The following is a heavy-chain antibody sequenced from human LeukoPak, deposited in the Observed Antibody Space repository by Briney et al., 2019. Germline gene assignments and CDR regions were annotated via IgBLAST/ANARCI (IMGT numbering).Heavy chain of an antibody. V-gene: IGHV3-7*01. Sequence: GGSLRLSCAASGFSFSSYWMTWVRQAPGKGLEWVANIKQDGSQKYYVDSVKSRFTISRDNAKNSLYLQMNSLRAEDTAVYYCVSTGSQLDYWGQGTPVTVSS. D-gene: IGHD2-2*01. CDR3: VSTGSQLDY. J-gene: IGHJ4*02. CDR1: GFSFSSYW. CDR2: IKQDGSQK.